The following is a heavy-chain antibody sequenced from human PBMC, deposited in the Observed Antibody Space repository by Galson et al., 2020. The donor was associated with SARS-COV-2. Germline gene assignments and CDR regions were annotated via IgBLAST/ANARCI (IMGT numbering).Heavy chain of an antibody. CDR2: ISYDGSNK. V-gene: IGHV3-30*07. CDR1: GFTFSSYA. CDR3: ASSARGVAGAVDY. J-gene: IGHJ4*02. D-gene: IGHD6-19*01. Sequence: GGSMRLSCAASGFTFSSYAMHWVRQAPGKGLEWVAVISYDGSNKYYADSVKGRFTISRDNSKNTLYLQMNSLRAEDTAVYYCASSARGVAGAVDYWGQGTLVTVSS.